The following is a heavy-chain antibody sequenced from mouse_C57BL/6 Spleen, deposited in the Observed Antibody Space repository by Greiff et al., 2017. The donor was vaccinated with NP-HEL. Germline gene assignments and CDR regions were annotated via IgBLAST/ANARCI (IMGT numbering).Heavy chain of an antibody. D-gene: IGHD2-5*01. Sequence: QVQLQQSGAELVRPGTSVKVSCKASGYAFTNYLIEWVKQRPGQGLEWIGVINPGSGGTNYNEKFKGKATLTADNSSSTAYMQLSSLTSEDSAVYFCAREDSNYDWYFDVWGTGTTVTVSS. CDR2: INPGSGGT. CDR1: GYAFTNYL. J-gene: IGHJ1*03. CDR3: AREDSNYDWYFDV. V-gene: IGHV1-54*01.